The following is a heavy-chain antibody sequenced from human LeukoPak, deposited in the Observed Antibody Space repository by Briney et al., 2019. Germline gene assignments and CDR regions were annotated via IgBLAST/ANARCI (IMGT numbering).Heavy chain of an antibody. D-gene: IGHD4-17*01. Sequence: GGSLRLSCAASGFTFSSYAMSWVRQAPGKGLECVSAISGSGGRTYYAASVKGRFTISRDNSRNTLHLQLNSLRAEDTALYYCAKDLPGDPDDQYYGMDVWGQGTTATVSS. J-gene: IGHJ6*02. CDR1: GFTFSSYA. CDR2: ISGSGGRT. CDR3: AKDLPGDPDDQYYGMDV. V-gene: IGHV3-23*01.